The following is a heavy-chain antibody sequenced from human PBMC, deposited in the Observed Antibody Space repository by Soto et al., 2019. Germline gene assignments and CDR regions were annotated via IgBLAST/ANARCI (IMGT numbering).Heavy chain of an antibody. Sequence: ASVKVSCKASGYTFTSYGISWVRQAPGQGLEWMGWISAYNGNTNYAQKLQGRVTMTTDTSTSTAYMELRSLRSDDTAVYYCAKDVEYCTSTSRSSSCHPCRQGTRVTVS. V-gene: IGHV1-18*01. J-gene: IGHJ5*02. CDR2: ISAYNGNT. D-gene: IGHD2-2*01. CDR3: AKDVEYCTSTSRSSSCHP. CDR1: GYTFTSYG.